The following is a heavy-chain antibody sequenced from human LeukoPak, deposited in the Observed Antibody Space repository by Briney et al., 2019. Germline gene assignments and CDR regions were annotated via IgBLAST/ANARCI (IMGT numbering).Heavy chain of an antibody. CDR1: RFTSSISA. CDR2: INGSGGKT. J-gene: IGHJ6*02. Sequence: PGGSLRLSCAPPRFTSSISAMSCVPHAPGKGLGCVSDINGSGGKTYYTDSVKGRLTISRDNSKNTVYLQMNSLRAEDTAVYYCAKGKWLSQNYYYGLDVWGQGTTVTVSS. CDR3: AKGKWLSQNYYYGLDV. D-gene: IGHD3-22*01. V-gene: IGHV3-23*01.